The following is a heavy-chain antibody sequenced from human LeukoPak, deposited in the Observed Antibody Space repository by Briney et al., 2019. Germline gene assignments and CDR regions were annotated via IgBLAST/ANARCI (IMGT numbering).Heavy chain of an antibody. V-gene: IGHV3-30*02. CDR2: IRYDGSNK. CDR3: ARGQLSFDH. J-gene: IGHJ4*02. Sequence: GGSLRLSCAASGFTFSSYGMHWVRQAPGKGLEWVAFIRYDGSNKYYADSVKGRFTISRDNARNSLYLQMNSLRTEDTAVYYCARGQLSFDHWGQGTLVTVSP. D-gene: IGHD6-13*01. CDR1: GFTFSSYG.